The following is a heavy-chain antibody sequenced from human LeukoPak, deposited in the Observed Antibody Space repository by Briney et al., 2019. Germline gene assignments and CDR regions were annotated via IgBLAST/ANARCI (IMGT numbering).Heavy chain of an antibody. CDR1: GGSISSGSYY. CDR3: ARLACSGGSCYLFDY. V-gene: IGHV4-61*02. D-gene: IGHD2-15*01. CDR2: IYTSGST. J-gene: IGHJ4*02. Sequence: SETLSLTCTVSGGSISSGSYYWSWIRQPAGEGLEWIGRIYTSGSTNYNPSLKSRVTISVDTSKNQFSLKLSSVTAADTAVYYRARLACSGGSCYLFDYWGQGTLVTVSS.